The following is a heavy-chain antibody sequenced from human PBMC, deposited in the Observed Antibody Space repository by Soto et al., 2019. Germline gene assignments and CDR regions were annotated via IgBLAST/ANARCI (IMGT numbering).Heavy chain of an antibody. CDR3: AKDPGGTTNNWFDP. V-gene: IGHV3-23*01. CDR1: GFTFSSYA. Sequence: GGSLRLSCAASGFTFSSYAMSWVRQAPGKGLEWVSAISGSGGSTYYADSVKGRFTISRDNSKNTLYLQMNSLRAEDTAVYYCAKDPGGTTNNWFDPWGQGTLVTAPQ. CDR2: ISGSGGST. D-gene: IGHD1-7*01. J-gene: IGHJ5*02.